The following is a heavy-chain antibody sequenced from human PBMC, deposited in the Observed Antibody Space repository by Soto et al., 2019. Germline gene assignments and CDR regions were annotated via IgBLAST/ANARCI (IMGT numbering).Heavy chain of an antibody. CDR3: ARTSGYHRGVGAFDI. V-gene: IGHV1-3*01. Sequence: ASVKVSCKASGYTFTSYAMHWVRQAPGQRLEWMGWINAGNGNTKYSQKFQGRVTITRDTSASTAYMELSSLRSEDTAVYYCARTSGYHRGVGAFDIWGQGTMVTVSS. J-gene: IGHJ3*02. CDR1: GYTFTSYA. CDR2: INAGNGNT. D-gene: IGHD3-3*01.